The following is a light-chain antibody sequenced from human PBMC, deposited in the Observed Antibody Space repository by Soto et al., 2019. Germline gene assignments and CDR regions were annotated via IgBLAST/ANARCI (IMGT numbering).Light chain of an antibody. Sequence: DIQMTQSPSTLSAPVGDRVTITCRASPSITTWLAWYQQKPGKAPKLLIYDASSLESGVPSSFSGSGSGTELTLTIRSLQPDDFATYYCQQYYNYPETFGQGTKVEIK. CDR3: QQYYNYPET. V-gene: IGKV1-5*01. J-gene: IGKJ1*01. CDR1: PSITTW. CDR2: DAS.